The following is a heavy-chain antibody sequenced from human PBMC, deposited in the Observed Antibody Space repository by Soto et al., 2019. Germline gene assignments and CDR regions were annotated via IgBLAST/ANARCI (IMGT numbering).Heavy chain of an antibody. CDR3: ARRNYGEEGYFFDF. V-gene: IGHV4-59*08. D-gene: IGHD4-17*01. CDR2: IYDSGTT. Sequence: QVQLRESGPGLVRPSETLSLTCTVSGGSITGYYWSWIRQPPGKGLEWIGYIYDSGTTTYNAALKSRVTISADTSKNQFSLNLRSVTAADTDVYYCARRNYGEEGYFFDFWGQGLLVTVSS. CDR1: GGSITGYY. J-gene: IGHJ4*02.